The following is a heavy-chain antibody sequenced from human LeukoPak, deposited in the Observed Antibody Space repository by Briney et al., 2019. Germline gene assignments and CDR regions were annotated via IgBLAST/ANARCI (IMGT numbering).Heavy chain of an antibody. CDR2: ISHSGST. CDR3: ARGMRDSRALDY. V-gene: IGHV4-4*02. CDR1: GSSIRSGNW. J-gene: IGHJ4*02. Sequence: SGTLSLTCAVSGSSIRSGNWWSWVRQPPGKGLEWIGEISHSGSTNYNPSLKSRVTISVDKSKNQFSLKLSSVAAADTAIYYCARGMRDSRALDYWGQGTLVTVSS. D-gene: IGHD3-22*01.